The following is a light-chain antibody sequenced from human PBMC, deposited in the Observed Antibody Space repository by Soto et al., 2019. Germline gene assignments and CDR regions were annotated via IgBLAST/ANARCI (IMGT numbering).Light chain of an antibody. CDR3: SSYTMSSTL. V-gene: IGLV2-14*03. CDR2: DVS. Sequence: QSVLTQPASVSGSPGQSITISCTGASSDVGGYNYVSWYQHHPGKAPNLMIYDVSNRPSGVSNRFSDSKSGNTASLISSGLQAEDDADYSASSYTMSSTLFGGGTKLTVL. CDR1: SSDVGGYNY. J-gene: IGLJ2*01.